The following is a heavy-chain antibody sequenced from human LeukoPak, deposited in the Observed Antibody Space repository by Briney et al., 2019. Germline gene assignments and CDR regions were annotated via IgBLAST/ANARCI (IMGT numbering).Heavy chain of an antibody. CDR1: GVTFSGYW. Sequence: SGVSLRLSCAASGVTFSGYWMSWVRQAPGKGLEWVANIKQDGSEQYYVDSVKGRFTISRDNAKNSLYLQMNSLRAEDTAVYYCARDRYYDYVWGSYRSKPDAFDIWGQGTMVTVSS. V-gene: IGHV3-7*01. CDR3: ARDRYYDYVWGSYRSKPDAFDI. CDR2: IKQDGSEQ. D-gene: IGHD3-16*02. J-gene: IGHJ3*02.